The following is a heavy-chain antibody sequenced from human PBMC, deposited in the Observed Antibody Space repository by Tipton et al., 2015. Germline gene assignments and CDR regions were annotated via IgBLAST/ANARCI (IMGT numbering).Heavy chain of an antibody. CDR1: GYTFTDYG. J-gene: IGHJ2*01. CDR3: ARWAAYFDL. V-gene: IGHV1-18*01. Sequence: QSGAEVKKPGASVKVSCKASGYTFTDYGITWVRQAPGQGLEWMGWISVYNGNTNYAEKFQGRVTLTTDTSTSTAYMELRSLRFDDTAVYYCARWAAYFDLWGRGTLVTVSS. CDR2: ISVYNGNT. D-gene: IGHD2-15*01.